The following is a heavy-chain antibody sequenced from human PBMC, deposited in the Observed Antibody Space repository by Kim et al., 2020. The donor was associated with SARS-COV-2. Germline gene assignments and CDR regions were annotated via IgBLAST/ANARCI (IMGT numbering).Heavy chain of an antibody. CDR3: ARGWSNG. V-gene: IGHV5-51*01. J-gene: IGHJ4*02. CDR2: VYPENSDT. D-gene: IGHD6-19*01. CDR1: GYNLGIYW. Sequence: GESLKISCQASGYNLGIYWIGWVRQMPGRGLEWMGMVYPENSDTRYSPSFQGQVTISADKSISTVYLQWSSLKASDTAMYYCARGWSNGWGQGTLVTVSS.